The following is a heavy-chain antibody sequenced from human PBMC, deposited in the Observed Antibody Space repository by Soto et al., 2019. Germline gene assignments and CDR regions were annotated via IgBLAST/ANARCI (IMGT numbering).Heavy chain of an antibody. Sequence: GGSLRLSCAASGFTFGTYTMNWVRQAPGRGLEWVSSINSDSDYIYYADSVRGRFTISRDNAQSSLYLQMNSLRADDTAVYFCARDSGAAKSYFNSWGQGVLVTVSS. CDR2: INSDSDYI. V-gene: IGHV3-21*06. D-gene: IGHD2-15*01. J-gene: IGHJ4*02. CDR3: ARDSGAAKSYFNS. CDR1: GFTFGTYT.